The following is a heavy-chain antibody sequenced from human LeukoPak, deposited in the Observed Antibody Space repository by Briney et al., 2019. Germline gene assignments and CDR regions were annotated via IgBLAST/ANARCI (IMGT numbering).Heavy chain of an antibody. CDR1: GYTFTSYG. CDR3: ARGSVTTVLLWFGELDY. Sequence: GASVKVSFKASGYTFTSYGISWVRQAPGQGLEWMGWISAYNGNTNYAQKLQSRVTMTTDTSTSTAYMELRSLRSDDTAVYYCARGSVTTVLLWFGELDYWGQGTLVTVSS. V-gene: IGHV1-18*01. J-gene: IGHJ4*02. CDR2: ISAYNGNT. D-gene: IGHD3-10*01.